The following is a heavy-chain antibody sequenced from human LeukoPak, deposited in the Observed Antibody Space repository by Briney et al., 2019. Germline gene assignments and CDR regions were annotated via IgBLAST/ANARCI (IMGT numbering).Heavy chain of an antibody. J-gene: IGHJ5*02. V-gene: IGHV1-46*01. CDR1: GYTFTSYY. D-gene: IGHD3-16*01. CDR2: INPSGGST. CDR3: ARGRGLGGVWNWFDP. Sequence: ASVKVSCKASGYTFTSYYMHWVRQAPGQGREWMGIINPSGGSTSYAQKFQGRVTMTRDTSTSTLYMELSSLRSEDTAVYYCARGRGLGGVWNWFDPWGQGTLVTVSS.